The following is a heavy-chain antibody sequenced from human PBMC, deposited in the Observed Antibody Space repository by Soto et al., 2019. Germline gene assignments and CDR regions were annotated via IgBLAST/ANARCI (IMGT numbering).Heavy chain of an antibody. Sequence: GGSLRLSCAASGFTFSSYDMHWVRQATGKGLEWVSAIGTAGDTYYPGSVKGRFTISRENAKNSLYLQMNSLRAEDTAVYYCARRHYYDSSGYSHDYYGMDVWGQGTTVTVSS. CDR2: IGTAGDT. D-gene: IGHD3-22*01. CDR1: GFTFSSYD. V-gene: IGHV3-13*01. CDR3: ARRHYYDSSGYSHDYYGMDV. J-gene: IGHJ6*02.